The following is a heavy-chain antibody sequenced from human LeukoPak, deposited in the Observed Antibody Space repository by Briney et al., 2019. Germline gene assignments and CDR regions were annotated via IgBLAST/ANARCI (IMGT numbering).Heavy chain of an antibody. CDR2: IYPGDSDT. J-gene: IGHJ4*02. CDR3: ARRYSGTHNDY. Sequence: GESLKISCKGSGYTFTSYWIGWVRQMPGKGLEWMGIIYPGDSDTRYSPSFQCQVTISADKSTSTAYLQWSSLKASDTAMYYCARRYSGTHNDYWGQGTLVTVSS. CDR1: GYTFTSYW. V-gene: IGHV5-51*01. D-gene: IGHD1-26*01.